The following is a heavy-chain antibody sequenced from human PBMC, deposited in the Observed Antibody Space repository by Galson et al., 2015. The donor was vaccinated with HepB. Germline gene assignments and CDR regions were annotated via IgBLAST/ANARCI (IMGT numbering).Heavy chain of an antibody. Sequence: PALVKPTQTLTLTCTFSGFSLSTSGVGVGWIRQPPGKALEWLALIYWDDDERYSPSLRSRLTITKDTSKNQVVLTMTNMDPVDTATYYCAHTAINWNSVLKTFDIWGQGTMVTVSS. CDR2: IYWDDDE. V-gene: IGHV2-5*02. J-gene: IGHJ3*02. CDR3: AHTAINWNSVLKTFDI. D-gene: IGHD1-7*01. CDR1: GFSLSTSGVG.